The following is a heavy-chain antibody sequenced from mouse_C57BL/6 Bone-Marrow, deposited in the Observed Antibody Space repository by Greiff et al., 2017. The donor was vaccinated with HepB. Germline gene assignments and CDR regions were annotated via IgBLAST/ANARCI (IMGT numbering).Heavy chain of an antibody. CDR2: ISDGGSYT. J-gene: IGHJ2*01. CDR3: ARDYYGTLYYFDY. Sequence: EVKLVESGGGLVKPGGSLKLSCAASGFTFSSYAMSWVRQTPEKRLEWVATISDGGSYTYYPDNVKGRFTISRDNAKNKLYLQMSHLKSEDTAMYYYARDYYGTLYYFDYWGQGTTLTVSS. D-gene: IGHD1-1*01. CDR1: GFTFSSYA. V-gene: IGHV5-4*01.